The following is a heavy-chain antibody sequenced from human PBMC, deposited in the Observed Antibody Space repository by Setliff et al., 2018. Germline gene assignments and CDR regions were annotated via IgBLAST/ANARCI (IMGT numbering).Heavy chain of an antibody. V-gene: IGHV1-69*05. D-gene: IGHD1-26*01. CDR3: VREYSGGGLA. CDR2: TIPMFGTT. J-gene: IGHJ3*01. Sequence: GASVKVSCKASGGTFSSYGISWVRQAPGQGLGWMGGTIPMFGTTNYARKFQGRVTIITDESTNTAFMQLSSLRSDDTAVYFCVREYSGGGLAWGQGTMVTVSS. CDR1: GGTFSSYG.